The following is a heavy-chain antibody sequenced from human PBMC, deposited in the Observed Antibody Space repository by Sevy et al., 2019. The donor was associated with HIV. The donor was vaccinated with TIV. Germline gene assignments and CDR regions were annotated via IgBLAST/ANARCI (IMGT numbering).Heavy chain of an antibody. CDR1: GDSISSNNHY. Sequence: SETLSLTCAVSGDSISSNNHYWGWIRQSPGKGLEWIGIVYYTGTTYYNPSLKSRVTISVDTSMSQFSLRLSSVTAADTAVYFCAGSYYNFWNGYYNPFDSWGQGTLVTVSS. CDR2: VYYTGTT. CDR3: AGSYYNFWNGYYNPFDS. J-gene: IGHJ4*02. D-gene: IGHD3-3*01. V-gene: IGHV4-39*01.